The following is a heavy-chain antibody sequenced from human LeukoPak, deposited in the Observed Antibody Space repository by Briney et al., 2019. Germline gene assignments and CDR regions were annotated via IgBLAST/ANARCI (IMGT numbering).Heavy chain of an antibody. Sequence: GGSLRLSCAASGFTFTDYWMTWVRQVQGKGLEWVANIHKAGAESYYVDSVKGRFAISRDNAKNSLYLQLSSLRVDDTAVYYCARVGTWELQRVFEYWGQGTLVTVSS. CDR1: GFTFTDYW. CDR3: ARVGTWELQRVFEY. D-gene: IGHD1-26*01. V-gene: IGHV3-7*01. J-gene: IGHJ4*02. CDR2: IHKAGAES.